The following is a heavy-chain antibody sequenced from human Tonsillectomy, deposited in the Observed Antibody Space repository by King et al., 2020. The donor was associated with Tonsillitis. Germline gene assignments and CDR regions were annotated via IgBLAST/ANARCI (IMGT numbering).Heavy chain of an antibody. J-gene: IGHJ4*02. Sequence: VEPGGTRSLTCTVSGGAISRYYWSWIRQPPGKGLEWIGYIYYSGRTNYHPSLKSRVTISVDTSKNQFSLKLSSVTAADTAVYYCARVGGSGWYGVDYWGQGTLVTVSS. V-gene: IGHV4-59*01. D-gene: IGHD6-19*01. CDR3: ARVGGSGWYGVDY. CDR1: GGAISRYY. CDR2: IYYSGRT.